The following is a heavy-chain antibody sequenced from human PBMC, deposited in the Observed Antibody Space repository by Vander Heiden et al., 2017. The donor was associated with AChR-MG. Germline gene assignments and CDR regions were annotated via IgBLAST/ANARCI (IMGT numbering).Heavy chain of an antibody. CDR3: AKDAVDGYSSGWYRYYYYGMDV. Sequence: EVQLVESGGGLVQPGRSLRLSCAASGFTFDDYAMHWVRQAPGKGLEWVSGISWNSGSIGYADSVKGRFTISRDNAKNSLYLQMNSLRAEDTALYYCAKDAVDGYSSGWYRYYYYGMDVWGQGTTVTVSS. CDR2: ISWNSGSI. D-gene: IGHD6-19*01. V-gene: IGHV3-9*01. J-gene: IGHJ6*02. CDR1: GFTFDDYA.